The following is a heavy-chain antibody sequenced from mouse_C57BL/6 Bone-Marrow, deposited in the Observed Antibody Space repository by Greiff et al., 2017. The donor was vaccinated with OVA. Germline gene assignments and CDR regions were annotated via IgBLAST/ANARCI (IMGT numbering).Heavy chain of an antibody. V-gene: IGHV5-17*01. Sequence: VQLKESGGGLVKPGGSLKLSCAASGFTFSDYGMHWVRQAPEKGLEWVAYISSGSSTIYYADTVKGRFTISRDNAKNTLFLQMTSLRSEDTAMYYCARGTTSYWYFDVWGTGTTVTVSS. CDR3: ARGTTSYWYFDV. CDR1: GFTFSDYG. D-gene: IGHD5-5*01. CDR2: ISSGSSTI. J-gene: IGHJ1*03.